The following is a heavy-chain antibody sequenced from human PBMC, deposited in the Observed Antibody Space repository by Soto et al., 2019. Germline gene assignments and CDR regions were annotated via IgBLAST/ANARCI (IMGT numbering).Heavy chain of an antibody. V-gene: IGHV3-33*01. D-gene: IGHD3-3*01. J-gene: IGHJ6*03. Sequence: QVQLVESGGGVVQPGRSLRLSCAASGFTFSSYGMHWVRQAPGKGLEWVAVIWYDGSNKYYADSVKGRFPISRDNSKNTVYLQLNSLSAEDTAVYYCARGLGVRFLESAGYMDVWGKGTTVTVSS. CDR3: ARGLGVRFLESAGYMDV. CDR2: IWYDGSNK. CDR1: GFTFSSYG.